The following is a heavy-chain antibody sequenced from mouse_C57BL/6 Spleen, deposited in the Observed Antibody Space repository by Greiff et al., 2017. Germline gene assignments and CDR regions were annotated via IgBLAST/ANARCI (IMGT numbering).Heavy chain of an antibody. D-gene: IGHD3-1*01. V-gene: IGHV1-82*01. CDR1: GYAFSSSW. J-gene: IGHJ4*01. CDR2: IYPGDGDT. CDR3: ARTGYDMDY. Sequence: VQLVESGPELVKPGASVKISCKASGYAFSSSWMNWVKQRPGKGLEWIGRIYPGDGDTNYNGKFKGKATLTADKSSSTAYMQLSSLTSEDSAVYFCARTGYDMDYWGQGTSVTVSA.